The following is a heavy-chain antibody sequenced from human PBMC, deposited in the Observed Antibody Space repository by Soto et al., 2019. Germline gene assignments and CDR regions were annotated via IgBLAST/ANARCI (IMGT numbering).Heavy chain of an antibody. D-gene: IGHD6-6*01. CDR2: IIPILGIA. V-gene: IGHV1-69*02. CDR3: ARGGRGYSSSSVQNYYYYYYMDV. CDR1: GGTFSSYT. Sequence: QVQLVQSGAEVKKPGSSVKVSCKASGGTFSSYTISWVRQAPGQGLEWMGRIIPILGIANYAQEFQGRVTITADKSTSTAYMELSSLRSEDTAVYYCARGGRGYSSSSVQNYYYYYYMDVWGKGTTVTVSS. J-gene: IGHJ6*03.